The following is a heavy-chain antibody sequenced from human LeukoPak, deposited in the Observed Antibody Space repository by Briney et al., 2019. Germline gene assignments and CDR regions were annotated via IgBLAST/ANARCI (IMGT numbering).Heavy chain of an antibody. J-gene: IGHJ6*03. CDR1: GYSISSGYY. D-gene: IGHD3-16*01. CDR2: IYYSGST. CDR3: ARETSQKGAHYMDV. Sequence: SETLSLTCTVSGYSISSGYYWGWVRQPPGKGLEWIGYIYYSGSTNYKSSLKSRVTISVDTSKNQFSLKLSSVTAADTAVYYCARETSQKGAHYMDVWGKGTTVTISS. V-gene: IGHV4-61*01.